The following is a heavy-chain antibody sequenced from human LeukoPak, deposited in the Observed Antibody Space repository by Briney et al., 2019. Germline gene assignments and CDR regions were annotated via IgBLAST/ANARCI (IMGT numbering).Heavy chain of an antibody. V-gene: IGHV3-15*04. D-gene: IGHD1-7*01. CDR3: TTDEDWNYARKDV. CDR2: TVSEIDGGTT. Sequence: GGSLRLSCAASGLTFNYAWMSWVRQVPGKGLEWVGQTVSEIDGGTTDYAAPVKGRFTISRDDSKSTLYLQMNSLKIEDTAVYYCTTDEDWNYARKDVWGQGATVIVSS. CDR1: GLTFNYAW. J-gene: IGHJ6*02.